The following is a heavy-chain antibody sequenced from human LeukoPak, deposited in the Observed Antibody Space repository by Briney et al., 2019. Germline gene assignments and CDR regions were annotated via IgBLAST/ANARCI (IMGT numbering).Heavy chain of an antibody. J-gene: IGHJ4*02. D-gene: IGHD3-10*01. CDR1: GFTFSYYW. CDR2: IKSKAAGGTT. V-gene: IGHV3-15*01. Sequence: GGSLRLSCAASGFTFSYYWMHWVRQAPGKGLEWVGRIKSKAAGGTTDYAAPVQGRFTISRDDSENTLYLQMNSLKTEDAAVYYCIVGGSYYTYWGQGTLVTVSS. CDR3: IVGGSYYTY.